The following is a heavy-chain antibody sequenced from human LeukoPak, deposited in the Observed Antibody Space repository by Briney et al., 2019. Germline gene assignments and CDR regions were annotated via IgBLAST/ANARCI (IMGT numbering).Heavy chain of an antibody. D-gene: IGHD4-17*01. V-gene: IGHV4-34*01. Sequence: KSGGSLRLSCTASGFTFSSFWMSWVRQAPGKGLEWIGEINHSGSTNYNPSLKSRVTISVDTSKNQFSLKLSSVTAADTAVYYCARGVDYGFDFDYWGQGTLVTVSS. CDR3: ARGVDYGFDFDY. CDR2: INHSGST. J-gene: IGHJ4*02. CDR1: GFTFSSFW.